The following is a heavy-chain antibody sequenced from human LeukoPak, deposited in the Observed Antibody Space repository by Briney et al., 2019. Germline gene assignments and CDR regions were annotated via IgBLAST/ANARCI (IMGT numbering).Heavy chain of an antibody. CDR2: IYHSGST. Sequence: SETLSLTCAVSGYSISSGYYWGWIRQPPGKGQEWIGSIYHSGSTYYNPSLRSRVTISVDTSKNQFSLKLSSVTAADTAVYYCATSYYGSGSYYSLYFDYWGQGTLVTVSS. CDR3: ATSYYGSGSYYSLYFDY. CDR1: GYSISSGYY. J-gene: IGHJ4*02. V-gene: IGHV4-38-2*01. D-gene: IGHD3-10*01.